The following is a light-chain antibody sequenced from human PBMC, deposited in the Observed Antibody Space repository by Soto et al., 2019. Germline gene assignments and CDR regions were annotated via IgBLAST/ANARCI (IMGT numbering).Light chain of an antibody. J-gene: IGLJ1*01. Sequence: QSVLTQPPSVSGAPGQRVTISCTGSSSNIGAGYDVHWYQQFPGTAPKLLIYGDSNRPSGVPDRFSGSKSGTSASLAITGLQAEDEADYYCCSYAGSYTYVFGTGTKVTVL. V-gene: IGLV1-40*01. CDR3: CSYAGSYTYV. CDR2: GDS. CDR1: SSNIGAGYD.